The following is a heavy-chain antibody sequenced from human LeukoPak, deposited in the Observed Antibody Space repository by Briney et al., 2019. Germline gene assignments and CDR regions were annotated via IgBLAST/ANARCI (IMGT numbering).Heavy chain of an antibody. V-gene: IGHV3-23*01. J-gene: IGHJ6*03. CDR2: ISGSGGSI. D-gene: IGHD4-17*01. CDR1: GFTFRIYG. CDR3: AKAASKRTDYGDYAFYYYMDV. Sequence: GGSLRLSCAASGFTFRIYGMSWVRQAPGKGLEWVSAISGSGGSIYFADSVKGRFTISRDNSKNTLYLQMNSLRAEDSAVYYCAKAASKRTDYGDYAFYYYMDVWGKGTTVTISS.